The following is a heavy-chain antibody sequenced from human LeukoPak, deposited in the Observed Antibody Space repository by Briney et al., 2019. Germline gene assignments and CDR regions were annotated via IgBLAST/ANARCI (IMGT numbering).Heavy chain of an antibody. V-gene: IGHV3-23*01. CDR2: ISGIGSSR. CDR1: GLTFTSYA. J-gene: IGHJ4*02. D-gene: IGHD3-22*01. Sequence: GGSLRLSCAASGLTFTSYAMSWVRPAPGRGLEWVSAISGIGSSRYYADSVRGRFIITRDNSKNTLYLQMNSLRAEDTAVYFCAKCLRCSSGPDYWGQGTLVTVSS. CDR3: AKCLRCSSGPDY.